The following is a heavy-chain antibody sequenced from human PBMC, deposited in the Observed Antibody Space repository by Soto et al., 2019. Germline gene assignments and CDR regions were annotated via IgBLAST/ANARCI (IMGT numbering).Heavy chain of an antibody. CDR2: IYNDGSRT. CDR1: GFAFSSYW. Sequence: QPGGSLRLSCAASGFAFSSYWMHWVRQTPGKGPVWVSRIYNDGSRTAYADSVKGRFTISRDNAKNTMYLQMSSLTVEDTAVYYCARDLSGDTTPYFDLWGQGTLVTVPS. D-gene: IGHD1-1*01. J-gene: IGHJ4*02. V-gene: IGHV3-74*01. CDR3: ARDLSGDTTPYFDL.